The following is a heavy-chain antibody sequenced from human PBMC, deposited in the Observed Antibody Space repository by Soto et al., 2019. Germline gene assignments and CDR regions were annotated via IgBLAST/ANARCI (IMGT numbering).Heavy chain of an antibody. CDR2: ISAYNGNT. J-gene: IGHJ4*02. V-gene: IGHV1-18*01. CDR1: GYTFTSYG. D-gene: IGHD3-3*01. CDR3: ARVHYFQYYDFWSGYNPPRGYFDY. Sequence: QVQLVQSGAEVKKPGASVKVSCKASGYTFTSYGISWVRQAPGQGLEWMGWISAYNGNTNYAQKLQGRVTMTTDTSTSTAYMELRSLRSDDTAVYYCARVHYFQYYDFWSGYNPPRGYFDYWGQGTLVTVSS.